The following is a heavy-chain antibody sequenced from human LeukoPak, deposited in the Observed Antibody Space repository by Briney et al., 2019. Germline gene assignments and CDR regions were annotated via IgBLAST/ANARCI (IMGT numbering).Heavy chain of an antibody. CDR3: ARELTDYYDSSGYYSAFDI. J-gene: IGHJ3*02. Sequence: SVKVSCKASGGTFSSYAISWVRQAPGQGLEWMGGIIPIFGTANYAQKFQGRVTITTDESTSTAYIELSSLRSEDTAVYHCARELTDYYDSSGYYSAFDIWGQGTMVTVSS. CDR2: IIPIFGTA. D-gene: IGHD3-22*01. CDR1: GGTFSSYA. V-gene: IGHV1-69*05.